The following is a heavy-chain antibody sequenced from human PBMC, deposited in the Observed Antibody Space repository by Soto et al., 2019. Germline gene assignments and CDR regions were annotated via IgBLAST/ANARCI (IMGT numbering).Heavy chain of an antibody. Sequence: QVQLVQSGAEVKKPGSSVKVSCKASGGTFSSYTISWVRQAPGQGLEWMGRIIPILGIANYAQKFQGRVTITADKSTSTAYMEISSLRSEDTAVYYCASRGATVTTFGGVDYWCQGTLVTVSS. CDR2: IIPILGIA. CDR1: GGTFSSYT. V-gene: IGHV1-69*02. CDR3: ASRGATVTTFGGVDY. J-gene: IGHJ4*02. D-gene: IGHD4-17*01.